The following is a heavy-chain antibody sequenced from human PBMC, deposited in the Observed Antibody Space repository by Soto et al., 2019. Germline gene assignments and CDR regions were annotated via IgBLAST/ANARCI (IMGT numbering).Heavy chain of an antibody. Sequence: QVQLQESGPGLVKPSETLSLTCTVYDGSISFYYWSWIRQPAGKGLESIGRIYANGETDYNPSLKSRVTMSVDTSKNQFSLELTSVTAADTAVYYCARDFYGDAPSGYYYYGLDVWGQGITVTVSS. CDR3: ARDFYGDAPSGYYYYGLDV. D-gene: IGHD3-3*01. V-gene: IGHV4-4*07. J-gene: IGHJ6*02. CDR1: DGSISFYY. CDR2: IYANGET.